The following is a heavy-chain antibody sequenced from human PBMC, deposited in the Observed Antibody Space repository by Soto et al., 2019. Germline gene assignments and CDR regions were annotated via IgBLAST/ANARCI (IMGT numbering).Heavy chain of an antibody. D-gene: IGHD3-16*01. CDR2: IKQDGSEE. Sequence: EVQLVESGGGLVQPGGSLRLSCVDSGFTFSSYWMSWVRQAPVKGLEWVGNIKQDGSEENYVDSVKGRFTISRDNAKNSMYLQMNRLGVEDTAVYYCARIGASGGGWDVWGQGTTVVVSS. J-gene: IGHJ6*02. CDR3: ARIGASGGGWDV. V-gene: IGHV3-7*01. CDR1: GFTFSSYW.